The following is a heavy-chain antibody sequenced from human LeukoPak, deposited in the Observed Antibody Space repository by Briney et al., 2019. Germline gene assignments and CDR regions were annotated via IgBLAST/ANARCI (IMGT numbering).Heavy chain of an antibody. CDR2: IYHSGST. CDR1: GGSISSSNW. CDR3: ASFLGTAAGTLRARVDDAFDI. J-gene: IGHJ3*02. Sequence: SETLSLTCTVSGGSISSSNWWSWVRQPPGKGLEWIGSIYHSGSTYYNPSLKSRVTISVDTSKNQFSLKLSSVTAADTAVYYCASFLGTAAGTLRARVDDAFDIWGQGTMVTVSS. D-gene: IGHD6-13*01. V-gene: IGHV4-4*02.